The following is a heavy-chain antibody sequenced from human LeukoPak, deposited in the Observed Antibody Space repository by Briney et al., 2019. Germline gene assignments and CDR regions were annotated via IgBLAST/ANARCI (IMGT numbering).Heavy chain of an antibody. V-gene: IGHV3-30*02. CDR1: GFIFSSYG. CDR3: ATYRQVLLPFES. D-gene: IGHD2-8*02. J-gene: IGHJ4*02. CDR2: IRYDGSNK. Sequence: GGSLRLSCAASGFIFSSYGMHWVRQAPGKGLEWVAFIRYDGSNKYYADSVRGRFTISRDNSKSTLSLQMNSLRADDTAIYYCATYRQVLLPFESWGQGALVTVSS.